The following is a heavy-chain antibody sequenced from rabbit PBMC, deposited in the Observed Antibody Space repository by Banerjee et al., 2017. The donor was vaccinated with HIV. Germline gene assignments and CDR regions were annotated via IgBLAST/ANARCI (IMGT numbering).Heavy chain of an antibody. Sequence: QEQLVESGGGLVTLGGSLKVTCKASGIDFSSSFWISWVRQAPGKGPEWIAYIYPGFDIRDYANFVKGRFTISSDNAQNMVFLQMTSLTASDTATYFCARERYAGYAGYGYHLWGQGTLVTVS. V-gene: IGHV1S43*01. CDR2: IYPGFDIR. D-gene: IGHD7-1*01. CDR3: ARERYAGYAGYGYHL. J-gene: IGHJ4*01. CDR1: GIDFSSSFW.